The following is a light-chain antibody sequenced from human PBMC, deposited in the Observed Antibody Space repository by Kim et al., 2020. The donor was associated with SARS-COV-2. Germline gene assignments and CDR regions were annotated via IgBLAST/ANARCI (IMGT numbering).Light chain of an antibody. CDR1: QSVGTK. CDR3: QQYNQWPPIT. Sequence: EIVMTQSPGTLSVSPGERDTLSCRASQSVGTKLAWYQQKPGQAPRLLIYGASTRATGIPATFSGSGSGTEFTLTISSLQSEDFAVYYCQQYNQWPPITFGQGTRLEIK. V-gene: IGKV3-15*01. J-gene: IGKJ5*01. CDR2: GAS.